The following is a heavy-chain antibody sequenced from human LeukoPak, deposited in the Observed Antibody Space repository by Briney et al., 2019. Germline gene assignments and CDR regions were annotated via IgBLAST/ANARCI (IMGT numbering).Heavy chain of an antibody. Sequence: GSLRLSCAASGFTFSSYAMSWVRQAPGKGLEWVAFIRYDGSNKYYADSVKGRFTISRDNSKNTLYLQMNSLRAEDTAVYYCAKDPSYSGYDSESWGQGTLVTVSS. V-gene: IGHV3-30*02. J-gene: IGHJ4*02. D-gene: IGHD5-12*01. CDR2: IRYDGSNK. CDR1: GFTFSSYA. CDR3: AKDPSYSGYDSES.